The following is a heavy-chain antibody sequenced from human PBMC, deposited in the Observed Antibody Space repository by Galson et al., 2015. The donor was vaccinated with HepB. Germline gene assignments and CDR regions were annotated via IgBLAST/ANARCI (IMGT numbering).Heavy chain of an antibody. J-gene: IGHJ4*02. V-gene: IGHV3-7*01. CDR1: GFTFSSYW. D-gene: IGHD2-2*01. CDR2: IKQDGSEK. Sequence: LRLSCAASGFTFSSYWMSWVRQAPGKGLEWVANIKQDGSEKYYVDSVKGRFTISRDNAKNSLYLQMNSLRAEDTAVYYCAREALGYCSSTSCSPWYFDYWGQGTLVTVSS. CDR3: AREALGYCSSTSCSPWYFDY.